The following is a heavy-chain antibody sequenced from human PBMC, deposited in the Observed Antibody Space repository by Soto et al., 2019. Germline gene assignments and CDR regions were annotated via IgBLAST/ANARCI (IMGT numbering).Heavy chain of an antibody. D-gene: IGHD6-13*01. J-gene: IGHJ5*02. CDR2: IYYSGRT. V-gene: IGHV4-31*03. Sequence: QVQLQESGPGLVKPSQTLSLTCTVSGGSISSCGYYWSWIRQHPGKGLEWIGYIYYSGRTYYNPSLKSRVNISVDTSKNQFSLKLSSVTAADTAVYYCARVFSDSSSFFDPWGQGTLVTVSS. CDR3: ARVFSDSSSFFDP. CDR1: GGSISSCGYY.